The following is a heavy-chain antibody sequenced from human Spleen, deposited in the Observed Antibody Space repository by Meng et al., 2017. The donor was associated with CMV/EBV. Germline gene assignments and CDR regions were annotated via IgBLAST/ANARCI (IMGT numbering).Heavy chain of an antibody. CDR2: LNTRNGQA. CDR3: AKDLAELQWLVRYYFDY. J-gene: IGHJ4*02. Sequence: FNLSSYSISWVREAPGKGLEWVSILNTRNGQAFYVDSVKGRFTISRDTSDRTLYLQMNSLRVEDTAVYYCAKDLAELQWLVRYYFDYWGQGTLVTVSS. D-gene: IGHD6-19*01. CDR1: FNLSSYS. V-gene: IGHV3-23*01.